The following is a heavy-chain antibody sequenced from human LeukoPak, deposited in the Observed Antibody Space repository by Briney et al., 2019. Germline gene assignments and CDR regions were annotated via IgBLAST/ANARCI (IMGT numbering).Heavy chain of an antibody. J-gene: IGHJ4*02. D-gene: IGHD2-15*01. CDR3: AKGRGYCTDGSCYSDY. Sequence: GGSLRLSCPASGFTFSNYAMSWVRQAPGKGLEWVSTISGSDGSTYYAGSVKGRFTISRDNSKNTLYLQMNSLRVEDTAIYYCAKGRGYCTDGSCYSDYWGQGTLVTVSS. CDR2: ISGSDGST. CDR1: GFTFSNYA. V-gene: IGHV3-23*01.